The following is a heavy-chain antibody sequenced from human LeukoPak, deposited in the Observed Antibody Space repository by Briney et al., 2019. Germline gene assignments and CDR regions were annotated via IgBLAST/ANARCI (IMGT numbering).Heavy chain of an antibody. V-gene: IGHV3-33*01. D-gene: IGHD6-25*01. CDR2: IWYDGSNK. Sequence: GGSLRLSCAASGFTFSSYGMHWVRQAPGKGLEWVAVIWYDGSNKYYADSVKGRFTISRDNSKNTLYLQMNSLRAEDTAVYYCARGQRDYYYGMDVWGQGTTVTVSS. CDR1: GFTFSSYG. J-gene: IGHJ6*02. CDR3: ARGQRDYYYGMDV.